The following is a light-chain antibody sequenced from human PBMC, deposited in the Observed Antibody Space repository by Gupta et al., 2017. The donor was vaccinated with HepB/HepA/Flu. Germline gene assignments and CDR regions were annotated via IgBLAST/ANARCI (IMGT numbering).Light chain of an antibody. CDR2: SAS. CDR1: QSVSSH. Sequence: DIQMIQSPSSLSASVGDRVTITCRATQSVSSHLNWYQQKPGRAPKLLIYSASRLQSGVPARFSGSGSGTHFTLSSTRRRPEDFGIYYGQQSYGTPTFGQGTRLEIK. V-gene: IGKV1-39*01. CDR3: QQSYGTPT. J-gene: IGKJ5*01.